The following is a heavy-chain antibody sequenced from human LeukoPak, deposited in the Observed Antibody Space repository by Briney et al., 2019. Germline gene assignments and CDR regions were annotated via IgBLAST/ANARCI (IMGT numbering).Heavy chain of an antibody. CDR3: ASWGGSVQYSWFDP. D-gene: IGHD3-10*01. CDR1: GGSFSGYY. Sequence: KSSETLSLTCAVYGGSFSGYYWSWIRQPPGKGLEWIGEINHSGSTNYNPSLKSRVTISVDTSKNQSSLKLSSATAADTAVYYCASWGGSVQYSWFDPWGQGTLVTVSS. J-gene: IGHJ5*02. V-gene: IGHV4-34*01. CDR2: INHSGST.